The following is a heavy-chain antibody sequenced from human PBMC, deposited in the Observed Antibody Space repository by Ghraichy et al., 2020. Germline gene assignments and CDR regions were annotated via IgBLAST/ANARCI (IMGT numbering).Heavy chain of an antibody. CDR3: ARDQNGFVY. J-gene: IGHJ1*01. CDR2: TYYRSQWHH. V-gene: IGHV6-1*01. Sequence: SETLSLTCAISGDSVSSGIAAWNWVRQSPSRGLEWLGRTYYRSQWHHDYAVSVQGRITISPDTSKNHYSLQLNSVTSEDTAVYYCARDQNGFVYWCQGIQVTVSS. CDR1: GDSVSSGIAA. D-gene: IGHD5-24*01.